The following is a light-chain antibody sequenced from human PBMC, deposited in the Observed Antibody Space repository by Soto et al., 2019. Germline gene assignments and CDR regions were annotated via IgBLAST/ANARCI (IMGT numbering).Light chain of an antibody. CDR2: DDS. J-gene: IGLJ1*01. CDR1: NIGSKS. Sequence: SYVLTQPPSVSVAPGQKARIAWFAKNIGSKSVHWYQQKPGQAPVLVVYDDSDRPSGIPERFSGSNSGNTATLTISRVEAGDEADYYCQVWDSSSDHRVFGTGTKVTV. CDR3: QVWDSSSDHRV. V-gene: IGLV3-21*02.